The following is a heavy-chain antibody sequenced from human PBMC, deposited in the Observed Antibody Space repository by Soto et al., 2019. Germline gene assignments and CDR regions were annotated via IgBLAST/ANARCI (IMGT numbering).Heavy chain of an antibody. V-gene: IGHV1-8*01. D-gene: IGHD3-3*01. Sequence: QVQLVQSGAEVKKPGASVKVSCKASGYTFTSYDINWVRQATGQGLEWMGWMNPNSGNTGYAQKFQGRVTMTRNTSISTAYMELSSLRSEDTAVYYCARPRNEGGYDFWSGYYTSYWNDGGWFDPWGQGTLVTVSS. J-gene: IGHJ5*02. CDR1: GYTFTSYD. CDR3: ARPRNEGGYDFWSGYYTSYWNDGGWFDP. CDR2: MNPNSGNT.